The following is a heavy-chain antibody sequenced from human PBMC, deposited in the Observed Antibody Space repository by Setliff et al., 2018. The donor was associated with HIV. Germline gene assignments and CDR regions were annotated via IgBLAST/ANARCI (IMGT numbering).Heavy chain of an antibody. CDR1: GFTFSNYG. D-gene: IGHD4-17*01. CDR3: ARTPYGEQSHFHY. Sequence: PGGSLRLSCAASGFTFSNYGMSWVRQAPGKGLEWIGNINFSGDTCNNPSLKGRVTISLDSSKNQFSLNLTSVTAADTAVYYCARTPYGEQSHFHYWGQGTPVTVSS. CDR2: INFSGDT. J-gene: IGHJ4*02. V-gene: IGHV4-38-2*01.